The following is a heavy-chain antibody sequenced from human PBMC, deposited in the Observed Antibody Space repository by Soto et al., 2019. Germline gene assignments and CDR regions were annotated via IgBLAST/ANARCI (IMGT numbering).Heavy chain of an antibody. CDR2: IYHSGST. J-gene: IGHJ3*02. CDR3: ARAPHRYSSGGGAFDI. Sequence: SETLSLTCAVSGGSISSGGYSWSWIRQPPGKGLEWIGYIYHSGSTYYNPSLKSRVTISVDRSKHQFSLKLSSVTAADTAVYYCARAPHRYSSGGGAFDIWGQGTMVTVSS. D-gene: IGHD6-25*01. CDR1: GGSISSGGYS. V-gene: IGHV4-30-2*01.